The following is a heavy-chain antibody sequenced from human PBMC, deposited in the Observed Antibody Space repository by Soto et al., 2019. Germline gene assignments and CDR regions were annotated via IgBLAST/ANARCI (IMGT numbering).Heavy chain of an antibody. CDR1: GFTFSSYA. CDR2: ISGSGGST. Sequence: GESLKISCAASGFTFSSYAMSWVRQAPGKGLEWVSAISGSGGSTYYADSVKGRFTISRDNSKNTLYLQMNSLRAEDTAVYYCAKDRLYSSDYWGQGTLVTVSS. D-gene: IGHD6-13*01. CDR3: AKDRLYSSDY. J-gene: IGHJ4*02. V-gene: IGHV3-23*01.